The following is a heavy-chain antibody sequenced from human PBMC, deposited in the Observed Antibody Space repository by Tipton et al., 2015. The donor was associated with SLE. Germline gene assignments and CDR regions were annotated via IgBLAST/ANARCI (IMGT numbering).Heavy chain of an antibody. CDR2: MYYSGDT. CDR3: ATYAFDI. J-gene: IGHJ3*02. Sequence: LSLTCSVSGASISSGGHYWGWIRQPPGRGLEWIAFMYYSGDTYYNPSLKRRVTISMDTSKNQFSLKLNSVTPEDTALYYCATYAFDIWGQGTMVTVSS. V-gene: IGHV4-39*07. CDR1: GASISSGGHY.